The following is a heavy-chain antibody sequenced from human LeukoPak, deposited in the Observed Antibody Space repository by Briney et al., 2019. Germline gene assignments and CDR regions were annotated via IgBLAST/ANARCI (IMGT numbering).Heavy chain of an antibody. CDR2: IYYSGST. CDR3: ARVYKETYDSSGYYLGGPVDY. J-gene: IGHJ4*02. Sequence: PSETLSLTCTVSGGSISSGGYYWSWIRQHPGKGLEWIGYIYYSGSTYYNPSLKSRVTISVDTSKNQFSLKLSSVTAADTAVYYCARVYKETYDSSGYYLGGPVDYWGQGTLVIVSS. CDR1: GGSISSGGYY. D-gene: IGHD3-22*01. V-gene: IGHV4-31*03.